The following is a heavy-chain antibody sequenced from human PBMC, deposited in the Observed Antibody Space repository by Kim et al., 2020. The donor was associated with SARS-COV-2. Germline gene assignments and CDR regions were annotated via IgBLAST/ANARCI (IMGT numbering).Heavy chain of an antibody. CDR3: ASLPYCSSTSCYEHNWFDP. Sequence: SETLSLTCTVSGGSISSYYWSWIRQPPGKGLEWIGYIYYSGSTNYNPSLKSRVTISVDTSKNQFSLKLSSVTAADTAVYYCASLPYCSSTSCYEHNWFDP. J-gene: IGHJ5*02. CDR1: GGSISSYY. V-gene: IGHV4-59*08. CDR2: IYYSGST. D-gene: IGHD2-2*01.